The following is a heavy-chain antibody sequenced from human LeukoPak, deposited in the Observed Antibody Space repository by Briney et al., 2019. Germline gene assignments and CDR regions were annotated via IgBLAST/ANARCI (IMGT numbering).Heavy chain of an antibody. J-gene: IGHJ6*03. Sequence: PSETLSLTCTVSGGSISSYYWSWIRQPPGKGLEWIGYIYYSGSTNYNPSLKSRVTISVDTSKNQFSLKLSSVTAADTAVYYCARVGGMDYYYYMDVWGKGTTVTVSS. CDR3: ARVGGMDYYYYMDV. CDR1: GGSISSYY. V-gene: IGHV4-59*01. D-gene: IGHD1-14*01. CDR2: IYYSGST.